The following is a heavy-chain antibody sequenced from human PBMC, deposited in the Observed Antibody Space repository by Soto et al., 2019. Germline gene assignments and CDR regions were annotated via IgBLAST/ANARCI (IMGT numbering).Heavy chain of an antibody. D-gene: IGHD1-26*01. CDR3: GRDGVGACLLGWFDP. V-gene: IGHV1-2*06. CDR1: GYTFIGYY. J-gene: IGHJ5*02. CDR2: SNPRSGDT. Sequence: QVQLVQSGAEVNKPAASVKVSCKASGYTFIGYYIHWVRQATGQGLEWMGRSNPRSGDTTYAQKFPGRLTMTRDTSISTGCRAPSSLISVCTAVYCCGRDGVGACLLGWFDPWGQGSLVTVSS.